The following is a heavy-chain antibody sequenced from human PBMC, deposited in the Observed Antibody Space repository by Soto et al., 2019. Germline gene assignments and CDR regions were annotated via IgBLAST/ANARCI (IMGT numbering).Heavy chain of an antibody. CDR3: ARGREVVGAAEFDY. CDR1: GGSISSYY. V-gene: IGHV4-59*01. Sequence: LSLTCTVSGGSISSYYWSWIRQPPGKGLEWIGYIYYSGSTNYNPSLKSRVTISVDTSKNQFSLKLSSVTAADTAVYYCARGREVVGAAEFDYWGQGTLVTVSS. D-gene: IGHD1-26*01. CDR2: IYYSGST. J-gene: IGHJ4*02.